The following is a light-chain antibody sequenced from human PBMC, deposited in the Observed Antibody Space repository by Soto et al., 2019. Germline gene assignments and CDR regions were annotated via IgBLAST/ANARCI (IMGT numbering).Light chain of an antibody. CDR2: SDN. Sequence: QSAVTQPPTESGNPGQRVTISCSESSSNIGSNSVYWYQQLPGTAPKLLIYSDNQRPSGVPDRFSGSKSGTSASLAISGLRSEDEADYYCAAWDDSLSAHYVFGTGTKVTVL. J-gene: IGLJ1*01. V-gene: IGLV1-47*02. CDR3: AAWDDSLSAHYV. CDR1: SSNIGSNS.